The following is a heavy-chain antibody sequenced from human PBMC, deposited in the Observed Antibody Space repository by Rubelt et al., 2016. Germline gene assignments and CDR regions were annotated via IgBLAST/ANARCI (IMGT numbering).Heavy chain of an antibody. CDR3: ARENNWIKNGMDV. J-gene: IGHJ6*02. V-gene: IGHV3-48*03. Sequence: EVQLVESGGGLVQPGGSLRLSCAASGFTFSSYEMNWVRQAPGKGLEWVSYISSTSSTIYYADSVKGRFTISRDSARNSLFLQMNSLRDEETAVYYCARENNWIKNGMDVWGQGTTVTVSS. CDR1: GFTFSSYE. D-gene: IGHD1/OR15-1a*01. CDR2: ISSTSSTI.